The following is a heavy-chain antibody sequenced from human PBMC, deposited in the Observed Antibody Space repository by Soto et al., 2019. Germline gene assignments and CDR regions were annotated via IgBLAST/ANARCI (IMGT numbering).Heavy chain of an antibody. J-gene: IGHJ6*02. CDR2: TSYDGSNK. CDR1: GFTFSNYA. V-gene: IGHV3-30*18. CDR3: AKDIGSRAPYYYYGMDV. D-gene: IGHD1-1*01. Sequence: QVQLVESGGGVVQPGRSLRLSCAASGFTFSNYAVHWVRQAPGKGLEWVAATSYDGSNKYYADSVKGRFTISRDNSKNTLYLQMNSLRAEDTAVYYCAKDIGSRAPYYYYGMDVWGQGTTVTVSS.